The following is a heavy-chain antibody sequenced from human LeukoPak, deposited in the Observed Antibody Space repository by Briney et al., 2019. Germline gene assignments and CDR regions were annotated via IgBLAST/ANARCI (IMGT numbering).Heavy chain of an antibody. D-gene: IGHD6-13*01. J-gene: IGHJ4*02. Sequence: GGSLRLSCSASGFTFSSHGMHWVRQAPGKGLEWVAFIRYDGTDKYYADSVRGRFTISRDNSKNTLYLQMNSLRAEDTAVYYCAKSRATSTAGVSGYWGQGTLVTVSS. CDR3: AKSRATSTAGVSGY. CDR1: GFTFSSHG. CDR2: IRYDGTDK. V-gene: IGHV3-30*02.